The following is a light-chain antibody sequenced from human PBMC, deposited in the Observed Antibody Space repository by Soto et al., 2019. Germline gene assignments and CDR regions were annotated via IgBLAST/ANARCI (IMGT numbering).Light chain of an antibody. J-gene: IGKJ1*01. CDR1: QSVSNY. V-gene: IGKV3-11*01. CDR3: VQRSTWPWT. CDR2: DTF. Sequence: IVLTQSPATLSLSPGERATLSCRAGQSVSNYLAWYQQKPGQAPRLLIYDTFNRATGIPARFSGSGSGTDFPLTILSLEPEDLAVYFYVQRSTWPWTCGQGTKVEIK.